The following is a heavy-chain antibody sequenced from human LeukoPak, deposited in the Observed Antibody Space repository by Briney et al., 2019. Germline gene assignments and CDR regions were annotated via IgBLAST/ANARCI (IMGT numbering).Heavy chain of an antibody. J-gene: IGHJ3*02. Sequence: GASVKVSCKASGGTFSSYAISWVRQAPGQGLEWMGGIIPIFGTANYAQKFQGRVTITADESTSTAYMELSSLRSEDTAVYYCARVYGSAGIDAFDIWGQGTMVTVSS. CDR2: IIPIFGTA. CDR1: GGTFSSYA. CDR3: ARVYGSAGIDAFDI. D-gene: IGHD3-10*01. V-gene: IGHV1-69*13.